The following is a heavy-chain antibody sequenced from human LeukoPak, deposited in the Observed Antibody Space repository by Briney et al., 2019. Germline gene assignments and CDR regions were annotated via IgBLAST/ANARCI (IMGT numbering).Heavy chain of an antibody. J-gene: IGHJ5*02. D-gene: IGHD3-10*01. Sequence: SETLSLTCTVSGGSIRSSSYYWGWIRQPPGKGLEWIGSIYYYSGSTYYNPSLKSRVTISVDTSKNQFSLRLSSVTAADTAVYYCVRGRGEGRGISMVRGVRAPSYNWFDPWGHGTLVTVSS. CDR2: IYYYSGST. V-gene: IGHV4-39*07. CDR1: GGSIRSSSYY. CDR3: VRGRGEGRGISMVRGVRAPSYNWFDP.